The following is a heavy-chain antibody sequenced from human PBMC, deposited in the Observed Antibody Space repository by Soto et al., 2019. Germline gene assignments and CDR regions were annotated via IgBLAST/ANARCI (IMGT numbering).Heavy chain of an antibody. Sequence: ASVKVSCKASGYTFTSYDINWVRQATGQGLEGMGWMNPNSGNTGYAQKFQGRVTRTRNTSISTAYMELSSLRSEDTAVYYCAREGYCSSTSCYYYYGMDVWGQGTTVTVSS. CDR2: MNPNSGNT. D-gene: IGHD2-2*01. J-gene: IGHJ6*02. V-gene: IGHV1-8*01. CDR1: GYTFTSYD. CDR3: AREGYCSSTSCYYYYGMDV.